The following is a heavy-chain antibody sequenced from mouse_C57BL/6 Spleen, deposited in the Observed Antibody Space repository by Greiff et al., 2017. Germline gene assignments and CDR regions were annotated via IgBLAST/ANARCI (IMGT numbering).Heavy chain of an antibody. CDR1: GYTFTSSG. CDR2: IYPRSGNT. V-gene: IGHV1-81*01. J-gene: IGHJ1*03. D-gene: IGHD1-1*01. Sequence: QVQLQQSGAELARPGASVKLSCKASGYTFTSSGISWVKQGTGQGLEWIGEIYPRSGNTYYNETFKGKATLTADKSSSTAYMELRSLTSEDSAVYFCAPDYYYGSSWYFDVWGTGTTVTVSS. CDR3: APDYYYGSSWYFDV.